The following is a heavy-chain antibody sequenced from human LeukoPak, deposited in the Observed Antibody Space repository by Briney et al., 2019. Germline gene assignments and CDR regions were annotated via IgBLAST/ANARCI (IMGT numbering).Heavy chain of an antibody. CDR2: ISYDGSNK. V-gene: IGHV3-30-3*01. J-gene: IGHJ3*01. Sequence: GGSLRLSCAASGFTFSSYAMHWVRQAPGKGLEWVAVISYDGSNKYYADSVKGRFTISRDNSKSTLYLQMNSLRAEDTAVYYCARDKVGELGWGQGTMVTVSS. CDR3: ARDKVGELG. CDR1: GFTFSSYA. D-gene: IGHD3-10*01.